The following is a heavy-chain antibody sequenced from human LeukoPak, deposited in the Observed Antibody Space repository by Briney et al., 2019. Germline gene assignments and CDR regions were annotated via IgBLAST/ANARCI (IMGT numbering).Heavy chain of an antibody. Sequence: ASVKVSCKASGYTFTSYFMHWVRQAPGQGLEWMGIINPTGGSTTYARKFQGRVTMTRDTSTSTVYMELSSLRSEDTAVFYCARVSHNGSDYWGQGTLVTVSS. V-gene: IGHV1-46*01. D-gene: IGHD1-1*01. CDR1: GYTFTSYF. J-gene: IGHJ4*02. CDR3: ARVSHNGSDY. CDR2: INPTGGST.